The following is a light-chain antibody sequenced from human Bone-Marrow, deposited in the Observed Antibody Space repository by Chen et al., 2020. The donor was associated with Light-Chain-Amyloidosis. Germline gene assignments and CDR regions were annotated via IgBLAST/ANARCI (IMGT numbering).Light chain of an antibody. Sequence: NFMLTQPHSVSESTGKTVNIFCPRSSGSIANNYVQWYQQRPGSSPTTVIYEDDQRPSGVPDRFSGSIDRSSNSASLTISGLKTEDEADYYCQSYQGSSQGVFGGGTKLTVL. CDR3: QSYQGSSQGV. CDR2: EDD. V-gene: IGLV6-57*01. J-gene: IGLJ3*02. CDR1: SGSIANNY.